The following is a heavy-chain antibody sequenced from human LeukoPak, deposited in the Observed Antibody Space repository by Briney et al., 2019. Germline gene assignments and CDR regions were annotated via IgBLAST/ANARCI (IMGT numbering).Heavy chain of an antibody. V-gene: IGHV4-59*01. CDR2: IHYTGST. CDR1: GGSISSYY. J-gene: IGHJ5*02. CDR3: ARGGYYGSGNDFRFDP. D-gene: IGHD3-10*01. Sequence: PSETLSLTCTVSGGSISSYYWSWVRQSPGKGLECIGYIHYTGSTNYNPSLKSRVTISVETSKNQFSLKLKSVTAADTAVYYCARGGYYGSGNDFRFDPWGQGTLVTVSS.